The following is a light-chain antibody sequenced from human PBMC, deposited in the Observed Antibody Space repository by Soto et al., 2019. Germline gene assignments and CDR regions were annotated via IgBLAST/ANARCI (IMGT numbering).Light chain of an antibody. CDR1: QDIKTY. Sequence: IQLTQSPSSLSASVGDRVSITCRASQDIKTYLAWYQQKHGKAPKLLISGTFTLQSGVPSRFNGSRSGTDFTLHISRLQPEDFATYYCQHLNNYPPFTFGPGNKVDLK. CDR3: QHLNNYPPFT. V-gene: IGKV1-9*01. CDR2: GTF. J-gene: IGKJ3*01.